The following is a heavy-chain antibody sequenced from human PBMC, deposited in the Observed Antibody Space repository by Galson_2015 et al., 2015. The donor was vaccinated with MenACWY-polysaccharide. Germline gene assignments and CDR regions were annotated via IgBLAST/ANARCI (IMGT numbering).Heavy chain of an antibody. CDR3: AREGSRIVFHAFDT. Sequence: LSCAASTVTFRGSGMHWVRQAPGKGLEWVAVIQYDAVYKQYLDSVKGRFSVSRDNSKSALYLEMNNLRAEDTALYYCAREGSRIVFHAFDTWGQGTMVIVSS. CDR2: IQYDAVYK. V-gene: IGHV3-33*01. J-gene: IGHJ3*02. D-gene: IGHD3-10*02. CDR1: TVTFRGSG.